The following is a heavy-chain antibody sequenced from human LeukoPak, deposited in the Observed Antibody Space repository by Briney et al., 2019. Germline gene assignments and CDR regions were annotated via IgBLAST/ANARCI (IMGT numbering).Heavy chain of an antibody. V-gene: IGHV4-31*03. D-gene: IGHD5-18*01. Sequence: SETLSLICSVSGGSISSTTYYWGWVRQPPGKGLEWIGYIYYSGSTYYNPSLKSRVTISVDTSKNQFSLKLSSVTAADTAVYYCAREYTAMVFDYWGQGTLVTVSS. CDR2: IYYSGST. CDR3: AREYTAMVFDY. CDR1: GGSISSTTYY. J-gene: IGHJ4*02.